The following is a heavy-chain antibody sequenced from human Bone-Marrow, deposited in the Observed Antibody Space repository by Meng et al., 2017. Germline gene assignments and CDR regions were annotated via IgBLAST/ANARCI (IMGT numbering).Heavy chain of an antibody. CDR1: GFIFSNYW. D-gene: IGHD2-2*01. Sequence: GGSLRLSCAAPGFIFSNYWMHWVRQAPGEGLVWVSRINGDGRSTSYADSVKGRFTISRDNAKNTVYLHMNSLRAEDTGVYYCARVGCSSTSCYGEFDYWGQGTLVTVSS. V-gene: IGHV3-74*01. J-gene: IGHJ4*02. CDR3: ARVGCSSTSCYGEFDY. CDR2: INGDGRST.